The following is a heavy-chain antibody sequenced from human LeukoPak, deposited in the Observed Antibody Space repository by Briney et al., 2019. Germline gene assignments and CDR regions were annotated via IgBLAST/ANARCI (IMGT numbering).Heavy chain of an antibody. D-gene: IGHD3-22*01. CDR1: VYTFTAYG. Sequence: GASVKVSCKASVYTFTAYGISWVRQAPGQGLEWMGWISGYNGDTKYAQRFEGRVTMTTDTSTTTAFMDLRSLRSDDTAVYFCATSTGGYSDLYFHYWGQGTLVPVSS. CDR2: ISGYNGDT. V-gene: IGHV1-18*01. CDR3: ATSTGGYSDLYFHY. J-gene: IGHJ4*02.